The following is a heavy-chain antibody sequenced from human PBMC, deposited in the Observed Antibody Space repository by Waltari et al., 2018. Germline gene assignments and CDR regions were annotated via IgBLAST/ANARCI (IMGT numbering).Heavy chain of an antibody. V-gene: IGHV4-30-2*01. J-gene: IGHJ3*02. CDR3: ARDFGGAGAVDI. Sequence: QLQLQESGSGLVKPSQTLSLTCAVSGGSINSDDSSWSWIRQPPGKGLEWNGYLYQSGGTYYNPFLKSRVIISIDRSKNQFSLKLSSVTAADTAVYFCARDFGGAGAVDIWGQGTMVTVSS. CDR1: GGSINSDDSS. CDR2: LYQSGGT. D-gene: IGHD2-21*01.